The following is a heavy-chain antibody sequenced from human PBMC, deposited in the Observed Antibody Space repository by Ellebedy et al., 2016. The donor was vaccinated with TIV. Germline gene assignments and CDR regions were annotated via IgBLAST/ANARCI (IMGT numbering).Heavy chain of an antibody. J-gene: IGHJ6*02. Sequence: GGSLRLSCAASGFTFSSYSMNWVRQAPGKGLEWVSSISSSSSYIYYADSVKGRFTISRDNSKNTLYLQMNSLRAEDTAVYYCAKTLGYSSAGMDVWGQGTTVTVTS. CDR2: ISSSSSYI. CDR1: GFTFSSYS. V-gene: IGHV3-21*01. CDR3: AKTLGYSSAGMDV. D-gene: IGHD5-18*01.